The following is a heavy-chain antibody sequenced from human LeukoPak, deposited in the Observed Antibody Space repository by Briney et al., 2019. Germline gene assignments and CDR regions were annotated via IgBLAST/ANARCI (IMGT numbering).Heavy chain of an antibody. CDR3: ARGPPLGAEVYAFDI. CDR2: ISSSGSTI. Sequence: GSLRPSCAASGFTFSDYYMSWIRQAPGKGLEWVSYISSSGSTIYYADSVKGRFTISRDNAKNSLYLQMNSLRAEDTAVYYCARGPPLGAEVYAFDIWGQGTMVTVSS. CDR1: GFTFSDYY. V-gene: IGHV3-11*01. J-gene: IGHJ3*02.